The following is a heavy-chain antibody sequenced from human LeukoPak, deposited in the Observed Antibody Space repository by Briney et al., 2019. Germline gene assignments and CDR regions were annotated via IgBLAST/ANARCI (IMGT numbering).Heavy chain of an antibody. CDR3: AREGRSSSPMDY. J-gene: IGHJ4*02. CDR2: IYPGDSDT. CDR1: GYTFNNNW. D-gene: IGHD1-26*01. Sequence: PGESLKIFCQGSGYTFNNNWIGWVRQMPGKGLEWLGIIYPGDSDTRYSPSFQGQVTISVDKSINTAYLQWGSLKASDTAMYYCAREGRSSSPMDYWGQGTLVTVSS. V-gene: IGHV5-51*01.